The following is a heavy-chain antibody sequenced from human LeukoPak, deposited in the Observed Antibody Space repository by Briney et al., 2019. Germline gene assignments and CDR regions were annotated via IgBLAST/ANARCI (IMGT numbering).Heavy chain of an antibody. V-gene: IGHV3-74*01. CDR3: ARDGMDYYGSGSSGAFDI. Sequence: PGGSLRLSCAASGFTFSSYWMHWVRQAPGKGLVWVSRINSDGSSTSYADSVKGRFTISRDNAKNTLYPQMNSLRAEDTAVYYCARDGMDYYGSGSSGAFDIWGQGTMVTVSS. J-gene: IGHJ3*02. CDR2: INSDGSST. D-gene: IGHD3-10*01. CDR1: GFTFSSYW.